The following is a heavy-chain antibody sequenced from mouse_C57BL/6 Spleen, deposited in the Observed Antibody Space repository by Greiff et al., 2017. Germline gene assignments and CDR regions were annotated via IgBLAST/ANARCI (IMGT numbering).Heavy chain of an antibody. CDR2: IYPGDGDT. V-gene: IGHV1-82*01. D-gene: IGHD4-1*01. Sequence: VQLQQSGPELVKPGASVKISCKASGYAFSSSWMNWVKQRPGKGLEWIGRIYPGDGDTNYNGKFKGKATLTADKSSSTAYMQLSSLTSEDSAVYFCATNWDGVFDYWGQGTTLTVSS. J-gene: IGHJ2*01. CDR3: ATNWDGVFDY. CDR1: GYAFSSSW.